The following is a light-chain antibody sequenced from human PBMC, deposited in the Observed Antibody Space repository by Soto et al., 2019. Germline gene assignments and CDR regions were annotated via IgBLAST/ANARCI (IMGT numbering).Light chain of an antibody. CDR3: QQYNSYSPT. CDR1: QSISTW. Sequence: DIQMTQSPSSLSASVGYRFTITCRASQSISTWLAWYQQEPGKAPKLLIHKASSLQSGVPSRFSGSGSGTDFTLTISSLHPDDFATYYCQQYNSYSPTFGQGTTGDIK. J-gene: IGKJ1*01. V-gene: IGKV1-5*03. CDR2: KAS.